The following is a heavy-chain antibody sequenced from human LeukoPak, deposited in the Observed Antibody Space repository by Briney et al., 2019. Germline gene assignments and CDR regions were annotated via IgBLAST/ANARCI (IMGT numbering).Heavy chain of an antibody. CDR2: IYHSGST. J-gene: IGHJ5*02. V-gene: IGHV4-38-2*02. CDR3: ASQTQVASGSYSLGFDP. CDR1: GYSINSGYY. Sequence: PSETLSLTCTVSGYSINSGYYWAWIRQPPGKGLQWIGSIYHSGSTYYNPSLKSRVTISIDTSKNQFSLKLSSVTAADTAVYYCASQTQVASGSYSLGFDPWGQGTLVTVSS. D-gene: IGHD1-26*01.